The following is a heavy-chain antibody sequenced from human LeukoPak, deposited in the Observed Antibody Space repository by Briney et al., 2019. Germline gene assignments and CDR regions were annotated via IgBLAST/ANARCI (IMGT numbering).Heavy chain of an antibody. J-gene: IGHJ4*02. D-gene: IGHD1-26*01. CDR2: IVVGSGNT. CDR3: AASNSGSYLFDY. Sequence: ASVKVSCKASGFTFTSSAVQWVRQARGQRLEWIGWIVVGSGNTNYAQKFRERVTITRDMSTSTAYMELSSLRSEDTAVYYCAASNSGSYLFDYWGQGTLVTVSS. CDR1: GFTFTSSA. V-gene: IGHV1-58*01.